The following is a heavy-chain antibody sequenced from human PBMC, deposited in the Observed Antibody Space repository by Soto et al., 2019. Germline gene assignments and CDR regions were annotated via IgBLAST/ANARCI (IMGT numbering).Heavy chain of an antibody. D-gene: IGHD3-10*01. J-gene: IGHJ4*02. Sequence: PALSLRLSCTVSGVTFSNYAMNWVRQAPGKGLEWVSSLSGSGGTTYYADSVKGRFIISRDNSKNTLYLLMNSLRAEDTALYYCAKQRADYGSGADTFYFDSWGQGALVTVSS. CDR2: LSGSGGTT. V-gene: IGHV3-23*01. CDR1: GVTFSNYA. CDR3: AKQRADYGSGADTFYFDS.